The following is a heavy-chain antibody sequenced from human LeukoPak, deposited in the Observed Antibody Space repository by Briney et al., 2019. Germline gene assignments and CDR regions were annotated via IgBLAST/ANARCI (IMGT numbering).Heavy chain of an antibody. CDR3: ARVRATGAFDI. Sequence: SETLSLTCAVYGGSFSGYYWSWTRQPPGKGLEWIGEINHSGSTNYNPSLKSRVTISVDTSKNQFSLKLSSVTAADTAVYYCARVRATGAFDIWGQGTMVTVSS. CDR1: GGSFSGYY. CDR2: INHSGST. J-gene: IGHJ3*02. V-gene: IGHV4-34*01.